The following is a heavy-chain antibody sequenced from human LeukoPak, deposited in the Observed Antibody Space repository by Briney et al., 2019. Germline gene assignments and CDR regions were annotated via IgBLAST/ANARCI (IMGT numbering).Heavy chain of an antibody. Sequence: GGSLRLSCAASGFTFSSYAMSWVRQAPGKGLEWVAVISYDGSNKYYADSVKGRFTISRDNSKNTLYLQMNSLRAEDTAVYYCAKVSDDSSGYQLNNWFDPWGQGTLVTVSS. CDR1: GFTFSSYA. V-gene: IGHV3-30*18. CDR3: AKVSDDSSGYQLNNWFDP. J-gene: IGHJ5*02. D-gene: IGHD3-22*01. CDR2: ISYDGSNK.